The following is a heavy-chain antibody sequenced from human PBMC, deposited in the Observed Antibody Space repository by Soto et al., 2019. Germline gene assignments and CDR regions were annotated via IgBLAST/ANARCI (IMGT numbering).Heavy chain of an antibody. CDR2: IWPDDSDT. J-gene: IGHJ4*02. V-gene: IGHV5-51*01. CDR3: TVHYDKPFAS. CDR1: GYNFSTYW. D-gene: IGHD4-17*01. Sequence: PGESLKISCKGSGYNFSTYWIAWVRQMPGKGLEWMGIIWPDDSDTRYSPSFQGQVTISADRSTTTAYLQWTSLKASDTAIYYCTVHYDKPFASWGQGTLVTVSS.